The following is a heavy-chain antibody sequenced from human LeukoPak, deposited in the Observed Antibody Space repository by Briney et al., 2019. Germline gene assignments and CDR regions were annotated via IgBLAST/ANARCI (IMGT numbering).Heavy chain of an antibody. J-gene: IGHJ4*02. CDR3: ARATYYYDSSGYYPLDDY. Sequence: GGSLRLSCAASGFIFGSYGMLWVRQAPGKGLEWVAVISYDGSNKYYADSVKGRFTISRDNSKNTLYLQMNSLRAEDTAVYYCARATYYYDSSGYYPLDDYWGQGTLVTVSS. CDR2: ISYDGSNK. V-gene: IGHV3-30*03. CDR1: GFIFGSYG. D-gene: IGHD3-22*01.